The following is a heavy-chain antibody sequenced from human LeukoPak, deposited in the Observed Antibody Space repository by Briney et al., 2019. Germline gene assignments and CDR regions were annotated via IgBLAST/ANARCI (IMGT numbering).Heavy chain of an antibody. Sequence: SGTLSLTCAVSGGSISSTNWWSWVRQPPGKGLEWIGQIYYSGSTSYNPSLKSRVTISVDKSKNQFSLNLYSVTAADTAVYYCARDSSSGSLHDAFDIWGQGTMVTVSS. CDR1: GGSISSTNW. V-gene: IGHV4-4*02. CDR2: IYYSGST. D-gene: IGHD1-26*01. J-gene: IGHJ3*02. CDR3: ARDSSSGSLHDAFDI.